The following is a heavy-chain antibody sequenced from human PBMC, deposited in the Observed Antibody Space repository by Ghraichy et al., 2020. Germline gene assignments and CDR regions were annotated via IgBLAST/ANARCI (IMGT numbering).Heavy chain of an antibody. V-gene: IGHV4-38-2*02. CDR2: IYHSGST. CDR3: ARILNYGSGSYLDY. CDR1: GYSISSGYY. J-gene: IGHJ4*02. Sequence: SETLSLTCTVSGYSISSGYYWGWIRQPPGKGLEWIGSIYHSGSTYYNPSLKSRVTISVDTSKNQFSLKLSSVTAADTAVYYCARILNYGSGSYLDYWGQGTLVTVSS. D-gene: IGHD3-10*01.